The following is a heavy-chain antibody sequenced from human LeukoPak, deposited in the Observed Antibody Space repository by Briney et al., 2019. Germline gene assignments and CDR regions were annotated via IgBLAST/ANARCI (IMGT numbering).Heavy chain of an antibody. V-gene: IGHV3-33*01. Sequence: GGSLRLSCAASGFTFSSYGMHWVRQAPGKGLEWVAVIWYDGSNKYYADSVEGRFTISRDNSKNTLYLQMNSLRAEDTAVYYCARAWSSSWPYYFDYWGQGTLVTVSS. CDR1: GFTFSSYG. CDR2: IWYDGSNK. CDR3: ARAWSSSWPYYFDY. J-gene: IGHJ4*02. D-gene: IGHD6-13*01.